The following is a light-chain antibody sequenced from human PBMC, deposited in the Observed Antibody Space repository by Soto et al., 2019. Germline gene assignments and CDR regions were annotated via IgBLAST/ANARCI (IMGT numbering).Light chain of an antibody. V-gene: IGKV3-15*01. CDR2: GAS. Sequence: EIVMTQSPATLSVSPGERATLSCRASQSVNSNLAWYQQKPGQAPRFPIYGASTRATGIPARFSGSGSGTEFTLTISSLQSEDFAVYYCQQYNNWPTWTFGQGTKVEIK. CDR3: QQYNNWPTWT. J-gene: IGKJ1*01. CDR1: QSVNSN.